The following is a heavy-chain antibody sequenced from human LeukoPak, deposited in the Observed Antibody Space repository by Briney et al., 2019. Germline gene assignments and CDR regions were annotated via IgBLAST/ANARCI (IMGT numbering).Heavy chain of an antibody. J-gene: IGHJ4*02. CDR3: ARDRSSGSGKYYFDY. V-gene: IGHV4-59*01. CDR1: GGSISSYY. Sequence: SETLSLTCTVSGGSISSYYWSWIRQPPGKGLEWIGYIYYSGNTYSNPSLKSRVTISVDTSKNQFSLKLSSMTTADTAVYYCARDRSSGSGKYYFDYWGQGTLVTVSS. CDR2: IYYSGNT. D-gene: IGHD6-13*01.